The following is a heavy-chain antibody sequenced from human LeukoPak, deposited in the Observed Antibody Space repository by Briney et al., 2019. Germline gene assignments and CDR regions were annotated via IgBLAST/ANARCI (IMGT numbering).Heavy chain of an antibody. CDR2: IYYSGST. CDR3: ARRTVTTNAFDI. V-gene: IGHV4-61*01. Sequence: SETLSLTCAVSGYSISSSYYWSWLRQPPGKGLEWIGYIYYSGSTNYNPSLKSRVTISVDTSKNQFSLKLSSVTAADTAVYYCARRTVTTNAFDIWGQGTMVTVSS. CDR1: GYSISSSYY. J-gene: IGHJ3*02. D-gene: IGHD4-17*01.